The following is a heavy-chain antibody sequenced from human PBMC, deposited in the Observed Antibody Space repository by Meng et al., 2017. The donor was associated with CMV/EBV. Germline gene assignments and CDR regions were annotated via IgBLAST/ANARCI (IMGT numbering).Heavy chain of an antibody. CDR1: GSTFSSYS. CDR3: ARDLLGYCSSTSCPPY. J-gene: IGHJ4*02. CDR2: ISSSSSYI. D-gene: IGHD2-2*01. Sequence: GGSLRLSCAASGSTFSSYSMNWVRQAPGKGLEWVSSISSSSSYIYYADSVKGRFTISRDNAKNSLYLQMNSLRAEDTAVYYCARDLLGYCSSTSCPPYWGQGTLVTVSS. V-gene: IGHV3-21*01.